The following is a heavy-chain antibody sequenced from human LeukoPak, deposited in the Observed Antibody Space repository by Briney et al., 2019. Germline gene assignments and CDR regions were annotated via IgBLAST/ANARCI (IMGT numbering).Heavy chain of an antibody. CDR2: IYYSGST. J-gene: IGHJ4*02. Sequence: PSETLSLTCTVSGGSISSSSYYWGWIRQPPGKGLEWIGSIYYSGSTYYNPSLKSRVTISVDTSKNQFSLKLSSVTAADTAVYYCARTWQWLPFDYWGQGTLVTVSS. CDR1: GGSISSSSYY. V-gene: IGHV4-39*01. CDR3: ARTWQWLPFDY. D-gene: IGHD6-19*01.